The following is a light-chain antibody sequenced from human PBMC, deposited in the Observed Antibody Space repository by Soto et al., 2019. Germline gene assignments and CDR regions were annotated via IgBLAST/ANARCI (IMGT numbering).Light chain of an antibody. Sequence: EIVLTQSPATLSLSLGERATLSCRASQSVGDYLAWYQQQPGQPPSLLISDASNRAAGIPSRFSGSGSGTDFTLTISSLEPEDFAVYYCQQRGNLYTLGPGTKLEIK. CDR1: QSVGDY. CDR2: DAS. J-gene: IGKJ2*01. V-gene: IGKV3-11*01. CDR3: QQRGNLYT.